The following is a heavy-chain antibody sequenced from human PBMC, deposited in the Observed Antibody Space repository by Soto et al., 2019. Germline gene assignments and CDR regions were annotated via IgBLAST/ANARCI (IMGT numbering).Heavy chain of an antibody. D-gene: IGHD5-12*01. CDR2: INAGNGST. J-gene: IGHJ5*02. V-gene: IGHV1-3*01. CDR3: ARDHSGYDSEVDP. CDR1: GYTFTGYA. Sequence: VASVKVSCKASGYTFTGYAMHWVRQAPGQRLEWMGWINAGNGSTKYSQKFQGRVTITRDTSASTAYMELSSLRSEDTAVYYCARDHSGYDSEVDPWGQGTLVTVSA.